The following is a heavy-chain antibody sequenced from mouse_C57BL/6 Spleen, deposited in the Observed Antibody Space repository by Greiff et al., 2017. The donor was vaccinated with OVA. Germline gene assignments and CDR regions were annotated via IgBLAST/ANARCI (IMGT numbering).Heavy chain of an antibody. V-gene: IGHV5-4*01. CDR2: ISDGGSYT. CDR3: ARDTPNWDDAMDY. J-gene: IGHJ4*01. D-gene: IGHD4-1*01. CDR1: GFTFSSYA. Sequence: EVKLMESGGGLVKPGGSLKLSCAASGFTFSSYAMSWVRQTPEKRLEWVATISDGGSYTYYPDNVKGRFTISRDNAKNNLYLQMSHLKSEDTAMYYCARDTPNWDDAMDYWGQGTSVTVSS.